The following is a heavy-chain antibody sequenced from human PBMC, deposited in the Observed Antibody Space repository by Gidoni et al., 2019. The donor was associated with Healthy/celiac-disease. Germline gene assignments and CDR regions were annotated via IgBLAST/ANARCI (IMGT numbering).Heavy chain of an antibody. J-gene: IGHJ5*02. V-gene: IGHV4-30-2*01. CDR1: GGSISSGGSS. D-gene: IGHD2-2*03. Sequence: QLQLQESGSGLVKPSQTLSLTCAVSGGSISSGGSSWSWIRQPPGKGLEWIGYIYHSGSTYYNPSLKSRVTISVDRSKNQFSLKLSSVTAADTAVYYCARGGYCSSTSCGFDPWGQGTLVTVSS. CDR2: IYHSGST. CDR3: ARGGYCSSTSCGFDP.